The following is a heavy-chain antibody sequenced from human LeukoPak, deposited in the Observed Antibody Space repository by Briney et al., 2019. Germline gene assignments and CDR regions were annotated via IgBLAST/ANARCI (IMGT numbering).Heavy chain of an antibody. J-gene: IGHJ4*02. CDR1: GFTFSSYW. CDR3: ARAVRSDY. V-gene: IGHV3-7*01. D-gene: IGHD3-16*02. CDR2: INHNGNVN. Sequence: GGSLRLSCAASGFTFSSYWMNWARQAPGKGLEWVASINHNGNVNYYVDSVKGRFTISRDNAKNTLYLQMNSLRAEDTAVYYCARAVRSDYWGQGTLVTVSS.